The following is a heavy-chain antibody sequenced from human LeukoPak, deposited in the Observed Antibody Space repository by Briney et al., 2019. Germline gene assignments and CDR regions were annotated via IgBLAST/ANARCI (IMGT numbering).Heavy chain of an antibody. CDR2: IYYSGST. Sequence: SETLSLTCTVSGGSISRYYWSWIRQPPGKGLEWIGYIYYSGSTNYNPSLKSRVTISVDTSKNQFSLKLSSVSAADTAVYYCARLFPHYDFWSGYWGNYYYMDVWGKGTTVTVS. V-gene: IGHV4-59*08. CDR1: GGSISRYY. J-gene: IGHJ6*03. CDR3: ARLFPHYDFWSGYWGNYYYMDV. D-gene: IGHD3-3*01.